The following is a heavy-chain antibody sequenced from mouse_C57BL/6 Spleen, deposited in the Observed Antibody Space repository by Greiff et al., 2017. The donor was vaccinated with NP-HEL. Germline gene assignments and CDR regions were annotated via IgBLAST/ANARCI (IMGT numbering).Heavy chain of an antibody. V-gene: IGHV1-54*01. CDR3: ATTYYGSSSFDY. J-gene: IGHJ2*01. CDR1: GYAFTNYL. Sequence: QVQLQQSGAELVRPGTSVKVSCKASGYAFTNYLIEWVKQRPGQGLEWIGVINPGSGGTNYNEKFKGKATLTADKSSSTAYMQLSSLTSEDSAVYFCATTYYGSSSFDYWGQGTTLTVSS. D-gene: IGHD1-1*01. CDR2: INPGSGGT.